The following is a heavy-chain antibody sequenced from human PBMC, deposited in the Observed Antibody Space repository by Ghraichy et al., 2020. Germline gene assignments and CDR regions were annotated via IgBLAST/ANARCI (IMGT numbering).Heavy chain of an antibody. CDR1: GGSISSYY. V-gene: IGHV4-4*07. Sequence: SEPLSLTCTVSGGSISSYYWSWIRQPAGKGLEWIGRIYTSGSTNYNPSLKSRVTMSVDTSKNQFSLKLSSVTAADTAVYYCARDRTEAYYYYYGMDVWGQGTTVTVSS. CDR3: ARDRTEAYYYYYGMDV. CDR2: IYTSGST. J-gene: IGHJ6*02.